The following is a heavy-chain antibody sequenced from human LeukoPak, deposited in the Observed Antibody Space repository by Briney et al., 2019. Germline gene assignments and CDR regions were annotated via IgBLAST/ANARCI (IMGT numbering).Heavy chain of an antibody. CDR3: ARLPHYYDSSGSL. CDR2: INPSGGST. CDR1: GYTFTSYY. D-gene: IGHD3-22*01. Sequence: GASVKVSCKASGYTFTSYYMHWVRQAPGQGLEWMGIINPSGGSTSYAQKFQGRVTMTRNTSISTAYMELSSLRSEDTAVYYCARLPHYYDSSGSLWGQGTLVTVSS. V-gene: IGHV1-46*01. J-gene: IGHJ4*02.